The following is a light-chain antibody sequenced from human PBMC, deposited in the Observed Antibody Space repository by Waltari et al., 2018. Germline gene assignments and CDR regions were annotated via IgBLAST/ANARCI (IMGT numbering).Light chain of an antibody. CDR2: WPS. V-gene: IGKV4-1*01. CDR3: QQDYYSPPYT. CDR1: QNIFYIANNKNY. Sequence: DIVMTQSPDSLAVSLGERATINCTSSQNIFYIANNKNYLAWYQQKPAQTPNLLIYWPSTRESGVLDRFSSSGSVTDFTLTISSLQAEDVAVYYVQQDYYSPPYTFGQGTKLEI. J-gene: IGKJ2*01.